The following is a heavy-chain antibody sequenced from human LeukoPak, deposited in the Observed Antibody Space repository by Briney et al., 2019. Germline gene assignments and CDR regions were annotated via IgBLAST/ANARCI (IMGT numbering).Heavy chain of an antibody. D-gene: IGHD3-10*01. CDR1: GYTFTGYD. J-gene: IGHJ6*03. V-gene: IGHV1-8*03. CDR3: AREHITGWFGELLSNGYYYYMDV. Sequence: ASVKVSCKASGYTFTGYDINWVRQVTGQGLEWMGWMNPKSGNTGYAQKFQGRVTITRNTSISTAYMEVSSLRYEDTAVYYCAREHITGWFGELLSNGYYYYMDVWGKGTTVTVSS. CDR2: MNPKSGNT.